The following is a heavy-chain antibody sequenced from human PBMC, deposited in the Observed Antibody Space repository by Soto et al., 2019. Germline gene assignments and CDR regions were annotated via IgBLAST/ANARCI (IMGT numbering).Heavy chain of an antibody. CDR1: GFTFSTYA. CDR3: AKLLPSSASGY. CDR2: INGGGGGT. V-gene: IGHV3-23*01. J-gene: IGHJ4*02. D-gene: IGHD3-22*01. Sequence: GGSLRLSCDASGFTFSTYAFTWVRQAPGKGLEWVSSINGGGGGTYYADSVKGRFTISRDNSRNTLYLQVNSLRAEDTAVYYCAKLLPSSASGYWGQGTLVTVSS.